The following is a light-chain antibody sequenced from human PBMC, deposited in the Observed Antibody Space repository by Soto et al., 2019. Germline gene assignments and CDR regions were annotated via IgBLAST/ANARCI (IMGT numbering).Light chain of an antibody. Sequence: EVVLTQSPGTLSLSPGESATLSCRASQSVAAHYLAWYQQKRGQAPRLLLYGASNRATGVPARFSGSGSGTDVTLTIIGLEPEAYAVYYCQPYNPWPTSTFGPGTRLEIK. CDR2: GAS. J-gene: IGKJ5*01. CDR1: QSVAAHY. CDR3: QPYNPWPTST. V-gene: IGKV3-20*01.